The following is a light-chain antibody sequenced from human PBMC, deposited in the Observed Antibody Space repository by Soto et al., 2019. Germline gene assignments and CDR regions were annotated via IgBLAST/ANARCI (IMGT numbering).Light chain of an antibody. CDR1: QSISNW. CDR2: DAS. Sequence: DIQMTQSPSTLSASVGDRVTITCRASQSISNWLAWFQQKPGKAPKPLIYDASNLESGVPSRFSGSGSGTEFTLTISSLQPDDFATYYCQQYKTSYTFGGGTKVDIK. CDR3: QQYKTSYT. V-gene: IGKV1-5*01. J-gene: IGKJ4*01.